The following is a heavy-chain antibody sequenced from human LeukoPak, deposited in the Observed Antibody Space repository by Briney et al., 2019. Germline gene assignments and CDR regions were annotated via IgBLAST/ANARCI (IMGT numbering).Heavy chain of an antibody. CDR2: ISYDGSNK. Sequence: PGRSLRLSCAASGFTFSSYGMHWVRQAPGKGLEWVAVISYDGSNKYYADSVKGRFTISRDNSKNTLYLQMNSLRAEDTAVYYCAKAVNGVVARDWFDPWGQGTLVTVSS. J-gene: IGHJ5*02. CDR3: AKAVNGVVARDWFDP. CDR1: GFTFSSYG. D-gene: IGHD2-15*01. V-gene: IGHV3-30*18.